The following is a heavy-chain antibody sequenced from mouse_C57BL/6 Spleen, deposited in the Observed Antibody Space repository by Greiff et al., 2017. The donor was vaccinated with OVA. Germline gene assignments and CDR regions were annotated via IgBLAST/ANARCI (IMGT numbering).Heavy chain of an antibody. CDR3: ARSGWLPTMDY. D-gene: IGHD2-2*01. J-gene: IGHJ4*01. V-gene: IGHV1-54*01. CDR2: INPGSGGT. Sequence: VQVVESGAELVRPGTSVKVSCKASGYAFTNYLIEWVKQRPGQGLEWIGVINPGSGGTNYNEKFKGKATLTADKSSSTAYMQLSSLTSEDSAVYFCARSGWLPTMDYWGQGTSVTVSS. CDR1: GYAFTNYL.